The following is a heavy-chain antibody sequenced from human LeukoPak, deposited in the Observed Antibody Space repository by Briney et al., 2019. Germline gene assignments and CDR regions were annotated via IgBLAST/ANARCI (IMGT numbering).Heavy chain of an antibody. CDR3: ASAPYGSGTFLDY. J-gene: IGHJ4*02. V-gene: IGHV3-33*01. D-gene: IGHD3-10*01. CDR2: IWYDGSDK. Sequence: GRSLRLSCAASGFTFSSSGMHWVRQAPGKGLEWVAVIWYDGSDKYSADSVKGRFTISRDNSKNTLYLQMNSLRAEDTAVYYCASAPYGSGTFLDYWGQGTLVIVSS. CDR1: GFTFSSSG.